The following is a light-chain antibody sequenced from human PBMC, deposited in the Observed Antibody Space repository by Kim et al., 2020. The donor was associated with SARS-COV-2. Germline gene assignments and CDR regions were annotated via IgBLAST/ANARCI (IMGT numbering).Light chain of an antibody. CDR2: GAS. CDR3: HQYNNWPLT. Sequence: SVSPGARATLSCRASQSVSSNLAWYQQKPGQAPRLLIYGASTRATGVPARFSGSGSGTEFTLTISSLQSEDFAVYFCHQYNNWPLTFGGGTKLEI. J-gene: IGKJ4*01. V-gene: IGKV3-15*01. CDR1: QSVSSN.